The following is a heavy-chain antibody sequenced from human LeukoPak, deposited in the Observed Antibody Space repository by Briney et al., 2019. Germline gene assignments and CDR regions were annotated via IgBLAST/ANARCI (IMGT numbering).Heavy chain of an antibody. J-gene: IGHJ4*02. V-gene: IGHV4-59*12. CDR1: GGSISSYY. CDR3: ARDEGSSYPFDY. D-gene: IGHD2-2*01. CDR2: TYYSGST. Sequence: SETLSLTCTVSGGSISSYYWSWIRQPPGKGLEWIGSTYYSGSTYYNPSLKSRVTISVDTSKNQFSLNLSSVTAADTAVYFCARDEGSSYPFDYWGQGTLVTVSS.